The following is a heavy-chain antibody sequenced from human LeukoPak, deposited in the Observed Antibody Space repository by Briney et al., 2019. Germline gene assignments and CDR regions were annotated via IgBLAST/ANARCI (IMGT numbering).Heavy chain of an antibody. CDR2: INHSGST. CDR3: AREAATVAYYYYMDV. Sequence: PSETLSLTCAVYGGSFSGYYWSWIRQPPGKGLEWIGEINHSGSTNYNPSLKSRVTISVDTSKNQFSLKLSSVTAADTAVYYCAREAATVAYYYYMDVWAKGPRSPSP. J-gene: IGHJ6*03. V-gene: IGHV4-34*01. CDR1: GGSFSGYY.